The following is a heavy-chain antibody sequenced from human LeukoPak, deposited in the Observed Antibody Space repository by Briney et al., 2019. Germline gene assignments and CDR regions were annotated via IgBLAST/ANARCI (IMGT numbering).Heavy chain of an antibody. J-gene: IGHJ4*02. D-gene: IGHD2-2*01. Sequence: GGSLRLSCAASGFPVRRNYLSWVRQVPGKGLEWVSIIYSGGNTYYADSVKGRFTISRDDSKNTLYLQMNSLRAEDTAVYYCARDGGPYCSSTSCTDYWGQGTLVTVSS. CDR2: IYSGGNT. V-gene: IGHV3-53*01. CDR3: ARDGGPYCSSTSCTDY. CDR1: GFPVRRNY.